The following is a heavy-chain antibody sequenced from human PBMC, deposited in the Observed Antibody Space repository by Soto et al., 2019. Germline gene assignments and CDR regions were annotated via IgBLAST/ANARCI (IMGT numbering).Heavy chain of an antibody. CDR2: INQSGST. CDR1: GGSFSGYY. V-gene: IGHV4-34*01. CDR3: ARGLTYCSSTTCAETRFDP. J-gene: IGHJ5*02. D-gene: IGHD2-2*01. Sequence: SETLSLTCAVYGGSFSGYYWSWIRQPPGKGLEWIGEINQSGSTHYNPSLKSRVTISIDTSKNQFSLRLSSVTAADTAVYYCARGLTYCSSTTCAETRFDPWGQGTLVTVSS.